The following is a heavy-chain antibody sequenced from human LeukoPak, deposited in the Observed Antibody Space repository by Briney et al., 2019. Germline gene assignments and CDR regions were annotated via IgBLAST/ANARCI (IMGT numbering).Heavy chain of an antibody. V-gene: IGHV3-30*04. CDR2: ISYDGSNK. CDR3: AKALIGYYFYYGMDV. CDR1: GLTFSSYA. Sequence: GGSLRLSCAAPGLTFSSYAMHWVRQAPGKGLEWVAVISYDGSNKYYADSVKGRFTSSRDNSKNTLYLQMNSLRAEDTAVYYCAKALIGYYFYYGMDVWGQGTTVTVSS. J-gene: IGHJ6*02.